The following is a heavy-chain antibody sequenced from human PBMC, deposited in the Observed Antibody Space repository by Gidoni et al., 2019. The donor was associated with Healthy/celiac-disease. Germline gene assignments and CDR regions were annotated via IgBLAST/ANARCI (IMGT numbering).Heavy chain of an antibody. Sequence: QVQLVQSGSEVKKPGSSVKVSCQASGAPFSSYAISWVRQAPGQGLEWMGGIIPIFGTANYAQKFQGRVTITADESTSTAYMELSSLRSEDTAVYDCARGRKGIAVAGTHNWFDPWGQGTLVTVSS. CDR2: IIPIFGTA. CDR1: GAPFSSYA. J-gene: IGHJ5*02. CDR3: ARGRKGIAVAGTHNWFDP. D-gene: IGHD6-19*01. V-gene: IGHV1-69*01.